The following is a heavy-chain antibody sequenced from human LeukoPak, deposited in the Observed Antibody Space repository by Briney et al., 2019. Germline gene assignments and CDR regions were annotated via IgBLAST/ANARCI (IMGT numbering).Heavy chain of an antibody. CDR3: ARDLSATARAYDY. CDR2: ISTSGSYI. J-gene: IGHJ4*02. V-gene: IGHV3-21*01. D-gene: IGHD2-15*01. CDR1: GFILSDYN. Sequence: GGSLRLSCAASGFILSDYNMNWVRQAPGKGLEWVSFISTSGSYITYADSVKGRFTISRDNAKNSLYLQMNSLRAEDTAVYYCARDLSATARAYDYWGQGTLVTVSS.